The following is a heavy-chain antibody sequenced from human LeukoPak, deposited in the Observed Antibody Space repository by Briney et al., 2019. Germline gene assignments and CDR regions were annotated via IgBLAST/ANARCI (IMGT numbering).Heavy chain of an antibody. CDR3: ARSALDTSGSYYNPQPFDY. J-gene: IGHJ4*02. D-gene: IGHD3-10*01. Sequence: HPGGSLRLSCAASGFTFSSYWMTWVRQAPGKGLEWVANIKYGGSEKYYADSVKGRFTISRDNAKNSLYLQMNSLRAEDTAVYFCARSALDTSGSYYNPQPFDYWGQGTLVTVSS. CDR2: IKYGGSEK. CDR1: GFTFSSYW. V-gene: IGHV3-7*02.